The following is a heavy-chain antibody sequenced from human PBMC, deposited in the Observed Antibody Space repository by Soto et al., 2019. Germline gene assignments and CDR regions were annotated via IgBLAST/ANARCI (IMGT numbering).Heavy chain of an antibody. CDR2: IYSGGST. CDR3: ARDNYYDSSGYNDY. D-gene: IGHD3-22*01. J-gene: IGHJ4*02. Sequence: GGSLRLCYAASGVTVSSNYVSWGRHALGKGQKRVTVIYSGGSTYYADSVKSRFTISRDNSKNTLYLQMNSLRAEDTAVYYCARDNYYDSSGYNDYWGQGT. V-gene: IGHV3-66*01. CDR1: GVTVSSNY.